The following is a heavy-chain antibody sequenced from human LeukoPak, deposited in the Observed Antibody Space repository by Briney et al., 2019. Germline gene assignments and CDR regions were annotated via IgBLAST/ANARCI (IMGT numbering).Heavy chain of an antibody. CDR2: ISAYNGNT. Sequence: GASVKVSCKASGYTFTSYGISWVRQAPGQGLECMGWISAYNGNTNYAQKLQGRLTMTTDTSTSTAYMELRSLRSDDTAVYYCARVVEYYDYVWVSYRYWDSWGQGTLVTVSS. J-gene: IGHJ4*02. D-gene: IGHD3-16*02. V-gene: IGHV1-18*01. CDR1: GYTFTSYG. CDR3: ARVVEYYDYVWVSYRYWDS.